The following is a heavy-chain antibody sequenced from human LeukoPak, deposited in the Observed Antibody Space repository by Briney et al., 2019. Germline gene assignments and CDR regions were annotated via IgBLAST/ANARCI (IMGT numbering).Heavy chain of an antibody. CDR1: GGSFSGYY. D-gene: IGHD3-22*01. CDR3: ARHRTYYDSSGYFPTHFDY. J-gene: IGHJ4*02. V-gene: IGHV4-34*01. CDR2: INHGGST. Sequence: SETLSLTCAVYGGSFSGYYWSWIRQPPGKGLEWIGEINHGGSTNYNPSLKSRVTISVDTSKNQFSLKLSSVTAADTAVYYCARHRTYYDSSGYFPTHFDYWGQGTLVTVSS.